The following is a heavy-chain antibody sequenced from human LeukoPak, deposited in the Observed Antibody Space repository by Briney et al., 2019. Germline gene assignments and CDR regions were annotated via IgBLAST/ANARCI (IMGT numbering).Heavy chain of an antibody. D-gene: IGHD6-13*01. V-gene: IGHV3-9*01. J-gene: IGHJ6*03. CDR1: GFTFDDYA. CDR3: AKDLLPAVAAAGTFPYYYYMDV. CDR2: ISWNSGSI. Sequence: GGSLRLSCAASGFTFDDYAMHWVRQAPGKGLEWVSGISWNSGSIGYADSVKGRFTISRDNAKNSLYLQMNSLRAEDTALYYCAKDLLPAVAAAGTFPYYYYMDVWGKGTTVTISS.